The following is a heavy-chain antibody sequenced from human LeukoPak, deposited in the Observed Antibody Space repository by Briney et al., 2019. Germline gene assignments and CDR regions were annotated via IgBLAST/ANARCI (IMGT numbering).Heavy chain of an antibody. D-gene: IGHD6-13*01. J-gene: IGHJ6*02. V-gene: IGHV3-33*01. CDR2: IWYDGSNK. Sequence: PGGSLRLSCAASGFTFSNHGMHWVRQAPGKGLEWLSVIWYDGSNKYYADSVKGRFTISRDDSKNTLYLQMNSLRDNDTAVYYCARDRISSKTYFGMDVWGQGTTVTVSS. CDR1: GFTFSNHG. CDR3: ARDRISSKTYFGMDV.